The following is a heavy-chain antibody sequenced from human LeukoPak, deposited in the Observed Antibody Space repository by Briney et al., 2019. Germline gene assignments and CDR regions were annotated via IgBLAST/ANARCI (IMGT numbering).Heavy chain of an antibody. Sequence: SVKVSCKASGGTFSSYAISWVRQAPGQGLEWMGGIIPIFGTANYAQKFQGRVTITTDESTSTAYMELSSPRSEDTAVYYCARDRGIAAAGLFDYWGQGTLVTVSS. CDR2: IIPIFGTA. J-gene: IGHJ4*02. CDR1: GGTFSSYA. D-gene: IGHD6-13*01. V-gene: IGHV1-69*05. CDR3: ARDRGIAAAGLFDY.